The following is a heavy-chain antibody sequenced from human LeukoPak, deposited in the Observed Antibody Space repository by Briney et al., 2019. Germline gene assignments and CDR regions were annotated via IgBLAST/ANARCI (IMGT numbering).Heavy chain of an antibody. Sequence: SETLSLTCTISGDYIGRINYYWGWIRQPPGKGLEWIVSMSYSGHTYYNPSLKSRVTFSVATSKNQFSLRLSAVTAADTAVYYCARGGWYFAYWGQGTLVTVSS. CDR2: MSYSGHT. J-gene: IGHJ4*02. CDR3: ARGGWYFAY. CDR1: GDYIGRINYY. V-gene: IGHV4-39*07. D-gene: IGHD6-19*01.